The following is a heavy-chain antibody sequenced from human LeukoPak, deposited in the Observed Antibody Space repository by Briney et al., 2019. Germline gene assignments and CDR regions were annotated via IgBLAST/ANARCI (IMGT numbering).Heavy chain of an antibody. CDR3: ARVRPHPIIDV. J-gene: IGHJ6*03. CDR2: IYTGVST. D-gene: IGHD6-6*01. Sequence: PGGSLRLSCAASGFTVSNNYMSWVRQAPGKGLEWVLVIYTGVSTYYADSVRGRFAISRDNSKNTLYLQMNSLRAEDTGVYYCARVRPHPIIDVWGKGTTVTVSS. CDR1: GFTVSNNY. V-gene: IGHV3-53*01.